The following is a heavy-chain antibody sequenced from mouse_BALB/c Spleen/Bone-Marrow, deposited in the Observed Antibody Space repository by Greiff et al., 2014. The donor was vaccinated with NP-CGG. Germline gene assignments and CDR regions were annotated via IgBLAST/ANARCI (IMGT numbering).Heavy chain of an antibody. J-gene: IGHJ2*01. Sequence: VQLQQSGPELVKPGALVKISCKASGYTFTTYDINWVKQRPGQGLEWIGWISPGDGNTNHNEKFKGKATLTAGKSSSTAYMQLSSLTSENSAVYFCARGGDYHYFDYWGQGTTLTVSS. D-gene: IGHD2-4*01. CDR3: ARGGDYHYFDY. CDR1: GYTFTTYD. V-gene: IGHV1S56*01. CDR2: ISPGDGNT.